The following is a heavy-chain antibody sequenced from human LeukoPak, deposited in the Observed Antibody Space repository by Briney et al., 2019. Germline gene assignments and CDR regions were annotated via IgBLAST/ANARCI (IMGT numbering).Heavy chain of an antibody. Sequence: PSETLSLTCTVSGGSISSYYWSWIRQPPEKGLEWIGYIYYSGSTNYNPSLKSRVTISVDTSKNQFSLKLSSVTAADTAVYYCARAYCSGGSCYGLNWFDPWGQGTLVTVSS. V-gene: IGHV4-59*01. J-gene: IGHJ5*02. CDR1: GGSISSYY. CDR3: ARAYCSGGSCYGLNWFDP. D-gene: IGHD2-15*01. CDR2: IYYSGST.